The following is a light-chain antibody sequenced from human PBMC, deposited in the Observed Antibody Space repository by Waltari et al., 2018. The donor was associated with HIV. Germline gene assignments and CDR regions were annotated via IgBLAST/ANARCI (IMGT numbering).Light chain of an antibody. CDR2: GNS. CDR3: QSYDSSLSVWV. CDR1: SSNIGAGYD. V-gene: IGLV1-40*01. J-gene: IGLJ3*02. Sequence: QSVLTQPPSVSGAPGQRVTIPCTGSSSNIGAGYDVNWYQQIPGTAPKLLIYGNSHRPSGVPDRFSGSKSGTSASLAITGLQAEDEADYYCQSYDSSLSVWVFGGGTKLTVL.